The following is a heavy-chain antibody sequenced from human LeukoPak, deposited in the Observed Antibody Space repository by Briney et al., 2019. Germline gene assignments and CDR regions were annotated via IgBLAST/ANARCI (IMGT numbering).Heavy chain of an antibody. CDR2: ISGSGGST. V-gene: IGHV3-23*01. D-gene: IGHD2-15*01. CDR3: AKSRALQGYCSGGSCYGPPGWFDP. CDR1: GFTFSSYA. Sequence: GGSLRLSCAASGFTFSSYAMSWVRQAPGKGLEWVSAISGSGGSTYYADSVKGRFTISRDNSKNTLYLQMNSLRAEDTAVYYCAKSRALQGYCSGGSCYGPPGWFDPWGQGTLVTVSS. J-gene: IGHJ5*02.